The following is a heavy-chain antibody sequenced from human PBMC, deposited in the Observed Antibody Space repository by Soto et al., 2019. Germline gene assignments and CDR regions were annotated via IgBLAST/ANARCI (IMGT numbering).Heavy chain of an antibody. Sequence: PGGSLILSCGASGCTFSSYAMSWVRQAPGKGLEWVSAISGSGGSTYYADSVKGRFTISRDNSKNTLYLQMNSLRAEDTAVYYCAKGSHYYGSGSYSPFDYWGQGTLVTRLL. D-gene: IGHD3-10*01. V-gene: IGHV3-23*01. CDR1: GCTFSSYA. CDR3: AKGSHYYGSGSYSPFDY. CDR2: ISGSGGST. J-gene: IGHJ4*02.